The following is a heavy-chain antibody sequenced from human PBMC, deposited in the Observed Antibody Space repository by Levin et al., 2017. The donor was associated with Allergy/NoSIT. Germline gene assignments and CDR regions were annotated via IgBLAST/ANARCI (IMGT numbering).Heavy chain of an antibody. CDR3: TTEAPYYDILTGYYTGWFDP. J-gene: IGHJ5*02. CDR1: GFTFSNAW. Sequence: TGGSLRLSCAGSGFTFSNAWMNWVRQAPGKGLEWIGRIKGKTDGGTTDYAAPVKGRFIFSRDDSKNTLYLQMNSLKTEDTAVYYCTTEAPYYDILTGYYTGWFDPWGQGTLVTVSS. V-gene: IGHV3-15*01. D-gene: IGHD3-9*01. CDR2: IKGKTDGGTT.